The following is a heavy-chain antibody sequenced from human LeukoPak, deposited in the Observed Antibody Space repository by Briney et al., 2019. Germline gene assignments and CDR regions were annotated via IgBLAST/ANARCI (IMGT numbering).Heavy chain of an antibody. CDR1: GGSISNYY. Sequence: SETLSLTCTVSGGSISNYYWSWVRQPPGKGLEWIGFIYYSGSTNYNPSLKSRVTISVDTSKNQFSLKLSSVTAADTAVYYCVRHGWGSSWYPDYWGQGTLVTVSS. V-gene: IGHV4-59*08. J-gene: IGHJ4*02. CDR2: IYYSGST. D-gene: IGHD6-13*01. CDR3: VRHGWGSSWYPDY.